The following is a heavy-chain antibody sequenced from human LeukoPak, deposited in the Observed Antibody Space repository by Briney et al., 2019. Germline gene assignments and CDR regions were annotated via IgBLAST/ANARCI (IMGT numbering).Heavy chain of an antibody. J-gene: IGHJ4*02. Sequence: GGSLRLSCAASGFTFSSYMNWVRQAPGKGLEWLSYITGGTTTITYYADSVKGRFTISRDNAKNSLYLQMNSLRVEDTAVYYCAREYVDIVPMGSFDYWGQGTLVTVSS. V-gene: IGHV3-48*04. D-gene: IGHD5-12*01. CDR1: GFTFSSY. CDR3: AREYVDIVPMGSFDY. CDR2: ITGGTTTIT.